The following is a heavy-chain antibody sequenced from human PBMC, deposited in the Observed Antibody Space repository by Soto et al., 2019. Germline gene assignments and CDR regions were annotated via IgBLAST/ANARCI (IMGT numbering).Heavy chain of an antibody. CDR2: INPSGGST. V-gene: IGHV1-46*01. Sequence: ASVKVSCKASGYTFTSYYMHWVRQAPGQGLEWMGIINPSGGSTSYAQKFQGRVTMTRDTSTSTVYMELSSLRSEDTAVYYCARVLGGQDTAMVEFDYWGQGTLVTVSS. J-gene: IGHJ4*02. D-gene: IGHD5-18*01. CDR1: GYTFTSYY. CDR3: ARVLGGQDTAMVEFDY.